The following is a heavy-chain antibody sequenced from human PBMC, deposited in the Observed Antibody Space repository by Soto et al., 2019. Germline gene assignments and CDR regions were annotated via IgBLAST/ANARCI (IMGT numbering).Heavy chain of an antibody. CDR3: ARESGMTTVAAAFDI. CDR1: GLTFSSYG. V-gene: IGHV3-33*01. J-gene: IGHJ3*02. Sequence: GWFLGLSCAACGLTFSSYGMHWVRQAPGKGLEWVAVIWYDGSNKYYADSVKGRFTISRDNSKNTLYLQMNSLRAEDTAVYYCARESGMTTVAAAFDIWGQGTMVTVSS. D-gene: IGHD4-17*01. CDR2: IWYDGSNK.